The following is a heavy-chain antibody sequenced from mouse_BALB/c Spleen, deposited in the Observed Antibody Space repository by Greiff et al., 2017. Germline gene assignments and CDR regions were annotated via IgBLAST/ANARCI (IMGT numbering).Heavy chain of an antibody. D-gene: IGHD1-1*01. CDR3: ARDSYYGSSYPYWYFDV. J-gene: IGHJ1*01. CDR1: GFTFSSYA. V-gene: IGHV5-6-5*01. Sequence: DVKLVESGGGLVKPGGSLKLSCAASGFTFSSYAMSWVRQTPEKRLEWVASISSGGSTYYPDSVKGRFTISRDNARNILYLQMSSLRSEDTAMYYCARDSYYGSSYPYWYFDVWGAGTTVTVSS. CDR2: ISSGGST.